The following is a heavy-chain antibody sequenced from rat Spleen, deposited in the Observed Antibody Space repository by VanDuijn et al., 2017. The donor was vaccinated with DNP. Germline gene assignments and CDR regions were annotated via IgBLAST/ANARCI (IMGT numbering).Heavy chain of an antibody. Sequence: EVQLVESGGGLVQPGRXLKLSCXASGFRXSDYXXAWXXQAPKKGLEWVATVNSDGSRTYYRDSVKGRFTISRNNAENTLYLQIDSLRSEDTATYFCATHNNFDLWGQGVMVTVSS. CDR1: GFRXSDYX. D-gene: IGHD1-10*01. CDR2: VNSDGSRT. V-gene: IGHV5S10*01. CDR3: ATHNNFDL. J-gene: IGHJ2*01.